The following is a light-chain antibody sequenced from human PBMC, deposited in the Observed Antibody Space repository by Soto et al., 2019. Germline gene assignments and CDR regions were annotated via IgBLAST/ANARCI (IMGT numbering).Light chain of an antibody. CDR1: QSISSY. V-gene: IGKV1-39*01. CDR2: AAS. Sequence: DIQVTQSPSSLSASVGDRVTITCRASQSISSYLNWYQQKPGKAPKLLIYAASSLQSGVPSRFSGSGSGTDFTLTISSLQPEDFATYYCQQYYSYPRTFGQGTKVDI. J-gene: IGKJ1*01. CDR3: QQYYSYPRT.